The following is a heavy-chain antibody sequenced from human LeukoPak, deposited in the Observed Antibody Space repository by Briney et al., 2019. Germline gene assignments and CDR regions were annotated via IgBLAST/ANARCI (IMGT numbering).Heavy chain of an antibody. CDR3: VRRSNAHALMAAFDA. CDR2: IYPGDSET. CDR1: GNSFNNYW. V-gene: IGHV5-51*01. J-gene: IGHJ3*01. Sequence: GESLKISCKGFGNSFNNYWIGWVRQMSGKGLEWMGFIYPGDSETRYNPSFQGQVTISVDKSISTAYLQWSRLTASDTAMYYCVRRSNAHALMAAFDAWGQGTTVIVSS. D-gene: IGHD5-24*01.